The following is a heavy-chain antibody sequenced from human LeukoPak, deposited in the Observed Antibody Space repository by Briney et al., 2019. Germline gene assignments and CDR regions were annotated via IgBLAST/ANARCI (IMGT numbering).Heavy chain of an antibody. J-gene: IGHJ3*02. V-gene: IGHV3-7*01. CDR2: IKQDGSEK. D-gene: IGHD4-17*01. CDR1: GFTFKNYG. CDR3: ARLNDYGDFDVFDI. Sequence: GGSLRLSCAASGFTFKNYGMLWVRQAPGKGLEWVANIKQDGSEKYYVDSVKGRFTISRDNAKNSLYLQMNSLRAEDTAVYYCARLNDYGDFDVFDIWGQGTMVTVSS.